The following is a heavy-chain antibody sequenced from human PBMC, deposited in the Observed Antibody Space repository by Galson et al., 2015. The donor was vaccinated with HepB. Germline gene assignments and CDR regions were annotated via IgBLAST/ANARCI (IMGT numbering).Heavy chain of an antibody. CDR3: AAGGLGGLLDY. CDR2: FEPEDGET. Sequence: SVKVSCKVSRYSLTDLSMHWVRQAPGKGLEWMGGFEPEDGETIYAQNFQGRVTMTEDTSTDTAYMELSSLKSEDTAVYYCAAGGLGGLLDYWGQGTLVTVSA. CDR1: RYSLTDLS. V-gene: IGHV1-24*01. D-gene: IGHD1-26*01. J-gene: IGHJ4*02.